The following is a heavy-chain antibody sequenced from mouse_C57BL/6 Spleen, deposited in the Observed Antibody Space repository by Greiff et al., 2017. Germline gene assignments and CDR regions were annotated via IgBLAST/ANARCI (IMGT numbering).Heavy chain of an antibody. CDR3: ARGPAITTVVGNDDFGD. J-gene: IGHJ2*01. CDR2: IDPSDGYT. D-gene: IGHD1-1*01. Sequence: QVQLQQPGAELVMPGASVKLSCKASGYTFTSYWMHWVKQRPGQGLEWIGEIDPSDGYTNYNQKFKGKSTLTVDKSSSTAYMQLSSLTSEDSAVYYCARGPAITTVVGNDDFGDWGKGATLTVAS. CDR1: GYTFTSYW. V-gene: IGHV1-69*01.